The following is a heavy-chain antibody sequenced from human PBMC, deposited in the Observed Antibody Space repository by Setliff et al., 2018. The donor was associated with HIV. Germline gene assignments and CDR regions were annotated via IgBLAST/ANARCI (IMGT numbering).Heavy chain of an antibody. CDR1: GYTFTSYG. V-gene: IGHV1-69*10. Sequence: GASVKVSCKASGYTFTSYGISWVRQAPGQGLEWMGGIIPILGIANYAQKFQGRVTITADKSTSTAYMELSSLRSEDTAVYYCARLLSGSWARAFDIWGQGTMVTVSS. J-gene: IGHJ3*02. CDR3: ARLLSGSWARAFDI. CDR2: IIPILGIA. D-gene: IGHD1-26*01.